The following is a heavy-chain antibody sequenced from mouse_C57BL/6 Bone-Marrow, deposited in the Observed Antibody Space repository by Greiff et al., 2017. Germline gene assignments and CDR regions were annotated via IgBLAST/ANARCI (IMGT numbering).Heavy chain of an antibody. V-gene: IGHV14-1*01. D-gene: IGHD2-2*01. CDR2: IDPADGDT. Sequence: VQLQQSGAELVRPGASVKLSCTASGFNIKDYYMHWVKQRPEQGLEWIGRIDPADGDTEYAPKFQGKATMTADTSSNTAYLQLSSLTSEDTAVYYCTTRHYGYDEGFAYWGQGTLVTVSA. J-gene: IGHJ3*01. CDR1: GFNIKDYY. CDR3: TTRHYGYDEGFAY.